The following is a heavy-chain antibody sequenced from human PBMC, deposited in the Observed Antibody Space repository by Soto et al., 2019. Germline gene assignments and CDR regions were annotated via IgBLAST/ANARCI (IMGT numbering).Heavy chain of an antibody. D-gene: IGHD6-19*01. V-gene: IGHV1-69*13. CDR1: RVAFSKFI. J-gene: IGHJ6*02. CDR3: AKVRYSSPMGYYYGMDV. Sequence: SVKVSCKASRVAFSKFIVTWVRQAPGLGLEWVGGIIPIFGTANYAQKFQGRVTITADESTSTSYMEVNNLRPEDTAVYYCAKVRYSSPMGYYYGMDVWGQGTTVTVSS. CDR2: IIPIFGTA.